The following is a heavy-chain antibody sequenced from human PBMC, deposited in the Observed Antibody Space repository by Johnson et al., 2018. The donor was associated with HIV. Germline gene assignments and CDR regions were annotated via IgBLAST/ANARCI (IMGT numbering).Heavy chain of an antibody. CDR1: GFTFSSYA. V-gene: IGHV3-30*09. D-gene: IGHD6-19*01. Sequence: VQLVESGGGVVQPGRSLRLSCAASGFTFSSYAMHWVRQAPGKGLEWVAVIWYDGSNKYYADSEKGRFAISRDNSKNTLYLRTNSLRVEDTAVYYCARDREYGLAWGWALDIWGQGTTVTVSS. J-gene: IGHJ3*02. CDR2: IWYDGSNK. CDR3: ARDREYGLAWGWALDI.